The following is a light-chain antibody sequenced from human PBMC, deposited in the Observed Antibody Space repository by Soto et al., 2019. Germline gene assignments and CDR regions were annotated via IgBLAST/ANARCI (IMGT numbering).Light chain of an antibody. CDR2: GAS. J-gene: IGKJ1*01. CDR1: QSVSSSY. Sequence: EIVLTQSPGTLSLSPGERATLSCRASQSVSSSYLAWYQQKPGQAPRLLIYGASSRATGITDRFSGSGSGTAFTLTISRLEPEDFAVYYCQQYGSSRTVGQGPKVEIK. V-gene: IGKV3-20*01. CDR3: QQYGSSRT.